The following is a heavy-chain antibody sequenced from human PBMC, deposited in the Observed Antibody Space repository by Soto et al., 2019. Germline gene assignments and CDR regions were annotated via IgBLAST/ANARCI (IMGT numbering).Heavy chain of an antibody. Sequence: EMQLVESGGGSVQPGESLRLSCAASGFPFSSYWIHWVRQAPGKGLVWVSRIKYDGTITNYADSLKGRLTISRDNAENTVYLQMNSLRVEDTAVYYCVRGAKGGYYVDVWGKGTTVTVSS. V-gene: IGHV3-74*01. CDR2: IKYDGTIT. CDR3: VRGAKGGYYVDV. D-gene: IGHD6-13*01. J-gene: IGHJ6*03. CDR1: GFPFSSYW.